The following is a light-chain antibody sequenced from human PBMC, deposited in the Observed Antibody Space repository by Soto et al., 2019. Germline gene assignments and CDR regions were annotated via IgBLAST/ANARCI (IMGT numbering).Light chain of an antibody. CDR1: QSVDND. V-gene: IGKV3D-15*01. J-gene: IGKJ4*01. Sequence: EIVVTQSPAPPSLSPGDRATPSRRASQSVDNDLAWYQQKPGQPPRLLIYDASTRATGIPARFSGSQSGTEFTLTISSLLSEDFAVYSCQQYNNWPLTFGGGTKVDIK. CDR3: QQYNNWPLT. CDR2: DAS.